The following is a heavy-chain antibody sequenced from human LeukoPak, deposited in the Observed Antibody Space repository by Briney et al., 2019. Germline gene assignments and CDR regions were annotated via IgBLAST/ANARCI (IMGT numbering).Heavy chain of an antibody. CDR3: ARVNDGYSGSNYYYYGLDV. CDR2: ISGSGGST. Sequence: GGSLRLSCAASGFTFSSYAMTWVRQAPGKGLEWVSAISGSGGSTSYADSVKGRFTISRDNSKNTLYLQMNSLRAEDTAVYYCARVNDGYSGSNYYYYGLDVWGQGTTVTVSS. J-gene: IGHJ6*02. D-gene: IGHD1-26*01. V-gene: IGHV3-23*01. CDR1: GFTFSSYA.